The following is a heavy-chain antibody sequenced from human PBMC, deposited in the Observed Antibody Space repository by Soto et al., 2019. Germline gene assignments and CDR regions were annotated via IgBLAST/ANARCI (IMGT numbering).Heavy chain of an antibody. CDR3: AKLDLPNYDILTGYLYYFDY. CDR2: ISGSGGST. J-gene: IGHJ4*02. CDR1: GFTFSSYA. D-gene: IGHD3-9*01. V-gene: IGHV3-23*01. Sequence: GGSLRLSCAASGFTFSSYAMSWVRQAPGKGLEWVSAISGSGGSTYYADSVKGRFTISRDNSKNTLYLQMNSLRAEDTAVYYCAKLDLPNYDILTGYLYYFDYWGQGTLVTVSS.